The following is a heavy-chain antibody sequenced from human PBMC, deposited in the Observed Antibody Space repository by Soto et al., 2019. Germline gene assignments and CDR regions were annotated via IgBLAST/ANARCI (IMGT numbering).Heavy chain of an antibody. CDR3: AKAPLQYCSGGSCYSDAFDI. CDR1: GFTFSSYA. Sequence: EVQLLESGGGLVQPGGSLRLSCAASGFTFSSYAMSWVRQAPGKGLEGVSAISGSGGSTYYADSVKGRFTISRDNSKNTLYLQMNSLRAEDTAVYYCAKAPLQYCSGGSCYSDAFDIWGQGTMVTVSS. D-gene: IGHD2-15*01. CDR2: ISGSGGST. V-gene: IGHV3-23*01. J-gene: IGHJ3*02.